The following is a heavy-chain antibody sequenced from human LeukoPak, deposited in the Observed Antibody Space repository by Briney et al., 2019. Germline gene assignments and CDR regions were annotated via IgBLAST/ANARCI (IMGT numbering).Heavy chain of an antibody. J-gene: IGHJ4*02. D-gene: IGHD3-22*01. CDR1: GFTFDDYG. Sequence: GGSLRLSCAASGFTFDDYGMSWVRQAPGKGLEWVSGINWNGGSTVYADSVKGRFNISRDNAKNSLYLQMNSLRAEDTALYYCARDYFDDSSGYYCFDYWGQGTLVTVSS. CDR3: ARDYFDDSSGYYCFDY. V-gene: IGHV3-20*04. CDR2: INWNGGST.